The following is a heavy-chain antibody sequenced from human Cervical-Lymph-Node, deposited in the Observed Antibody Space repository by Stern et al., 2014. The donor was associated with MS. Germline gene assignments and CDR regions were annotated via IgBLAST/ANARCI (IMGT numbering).Heavy chain of an antibody. CDR3: ARDRGSYSDY. Sequence: DQLVESGAEVERPGASVKVSCKASGYTFTAYFLHWVRQAPGQGLEWMGRISPKTGSATYAQKFQDRVTMTRDTSINTGYMEVSSLRSDDIAVYYCARDRGSYSDYWGQGTLVAVSS. D-gene: IGHD1-26*01. CDR1: GYTFTAYF. J-gene: IGHJ4*02. V-gene: IGHV1-2*06. CDR2: ISPKTGSA.